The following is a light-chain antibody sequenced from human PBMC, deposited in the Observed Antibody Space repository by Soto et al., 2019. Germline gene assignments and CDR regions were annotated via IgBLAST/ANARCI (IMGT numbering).Light chain of an antibody. CDR2: EVN. CDR3: SSYAGSNNFDV. CDR1: SSDVGSYNL. V-gene: IGLV2-14*02. Sequence: QSVLTQPASVSGSPGQSITISCTGTSSDVGSYNLISWYQQYPDKAPKLMIYEVNKRPSGVSNRFSGSKSGNTASLTVSGLQAEDEADYYCSSYAGSNNFDVFGTGTKVTVL. J-gene: IGLJ1*01.